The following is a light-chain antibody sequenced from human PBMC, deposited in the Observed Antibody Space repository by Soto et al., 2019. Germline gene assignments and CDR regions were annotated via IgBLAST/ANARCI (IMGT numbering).Light chain of an antibody. CDR1: QGMTSA. V-gene: IGKV1-13*02. J-gene: IGKJ2*03. Sequence: AIQLTQSPSSLSASVGHRVTVPCRASQGMTSALAWYQQRPGKAPKLLIYDASSLVSGVPSRLSGCRSGADFPLTINSPQPEEYATFCCQQFYTYSFGQGTNLQIK. CDR3: QQFYTYS. CDR2: DAS.